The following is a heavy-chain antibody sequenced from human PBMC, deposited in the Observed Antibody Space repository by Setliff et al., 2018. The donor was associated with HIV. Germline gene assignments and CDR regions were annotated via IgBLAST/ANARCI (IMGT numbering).Heavy chain of an antibody. CDR3: TRVNDAYGRALDY. CDR2: IRSNAYGGTT. CDR1: GFSFGDYA. J-gene: IGHJ4*02. Sequence: GGSLRLSCTASGFSFGDYAMSWFRQAPGKGLEWVGFIRSNAYGGTTECAASVKGRFTISRDDSKRIAYLQMNSLKTEDTGVYYCTRVNDAYGRALDYWGQGTLVTSPQ. V-gene: IGHV3-49*03. D-gene: IGHD1-1*01.